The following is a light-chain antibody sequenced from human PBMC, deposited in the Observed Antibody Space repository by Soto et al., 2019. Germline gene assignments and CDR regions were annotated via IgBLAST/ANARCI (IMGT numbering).Light chain of an antibody. CDR1: QSVGNN. V-gene: IGKV3-15*01. J-gene: IGKJ4*01. Sequence: EIVVTQSPATLSVSPGERATLSCRASQSVGNNFAWYQQKPGQAPRLLIFATSTRATGVPARFSGSGSGTEFTFTLHRLQCEDFAVYYCQQYGDWPLTFGGGAKVEIE. CDR3: QQYGDWPLT. CDR2: ATS.